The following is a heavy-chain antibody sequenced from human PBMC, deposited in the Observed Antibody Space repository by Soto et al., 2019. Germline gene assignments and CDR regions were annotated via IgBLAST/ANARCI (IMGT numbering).Heavy chain of an antibody. CDR3: AKDPGYCSGGSCLPYFDY. CDR1: GFTFSSYS. CDR2: ISGSSSTI. J-gene: IGHJ4*02. V-gene: IGHV3-48*01. D-gene: IGHD2-15*01. Sequence: PGGSLRLSCAASGFTFSSYSMNWVRQAPGKGREWVSYISGSSSTIYYADSVKGRFTISRDNAKNPLYLQMNSLRAEDTAVYYCAKDPGYCSGGSCLPYFDYWGQGTLVTVS.